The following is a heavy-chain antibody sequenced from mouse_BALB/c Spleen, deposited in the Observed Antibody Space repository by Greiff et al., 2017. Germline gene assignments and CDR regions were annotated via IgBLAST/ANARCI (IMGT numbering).Heavy chain of an antibody. V-gene: IGHV2-6-7*01. J-gene: IGHJ4*01. CDR2: IWGDGST. Sequence: QVQLQQSGPGLVAPSQSLSITCTVSGFSLTGYGVNWVRQPPGKGLEWLGMIWGDGSTDYNSALKSRLSISKDNSKSQVFLKMNSLQTDDTAMYYCAKQDGNYPYYAMDYWGQGTSVTVSS. CDR1: GFSLTGYG. CDR3: AKQDGNYPYYAMDY. D-gene: IGHD2-1*01.